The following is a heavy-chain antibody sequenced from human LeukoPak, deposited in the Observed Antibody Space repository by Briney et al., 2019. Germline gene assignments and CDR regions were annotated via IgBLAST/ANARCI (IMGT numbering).Heavy chain of an antibody. CDR2: IYYSGST. Sequence: SETLSLTCTVSGGSISSGDYYWSWIRQPPGKGLEWIGYIYYSGSTYYNPSLKSRVTITLDTSKNKFSLKLSSVTAADTAMYYCARHYHGSAIDPWGQGTLVTVSS. CDR3: ARHYHGSAIDP. D-gene: IGHD3-10*01. J-gene: IGHJ5*02. V-gene: IGHV4-30-4*01. CDR1: GGSISSGDYY.